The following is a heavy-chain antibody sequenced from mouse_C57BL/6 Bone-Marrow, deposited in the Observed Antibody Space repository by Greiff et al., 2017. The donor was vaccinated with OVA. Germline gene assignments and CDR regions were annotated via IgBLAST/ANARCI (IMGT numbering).Heavy chain of an antibody. CDR1: GFTFSSYA. Sequence: VQLQESGGGLVKPGGSLKLSCAASGFTFSSYAMSWVRQTPEKRLEWVATISDGGSYTYYPDNVKGRFTISRDNAKNNLYLQMSHLKSEDTAMYYCARVDYYGSSWGYWGQGTTLTVSS. D-gene: IGHD1-1*01. CDR2: ISDGGSYT. J-gene: IGHJ2*01. CDR3: ARVDYYGSSWGY. V-gene: IGHV5-4*01.